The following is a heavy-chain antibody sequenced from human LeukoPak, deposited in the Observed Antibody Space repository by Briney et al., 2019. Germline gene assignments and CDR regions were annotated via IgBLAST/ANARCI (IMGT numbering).Heavy chain of an antibody. CDR3: AKESYSNYY. J-gene: IGHJ4*02. CDR1: GFTFDDYA. V-gene: IGHV3-43D*03. CDR2: ISWDGGST. D-gene: IGHD4-11*01. Sequence: LPGGSLRLSCAASGFTFDDYAIHWVRQAPGKGLEWVSLISWDGGSTYYADSVKGRFTISRDNSKNSLYLQMNSLRAEDSALYYCAKESYSNYYWGQGTLVTVSS.